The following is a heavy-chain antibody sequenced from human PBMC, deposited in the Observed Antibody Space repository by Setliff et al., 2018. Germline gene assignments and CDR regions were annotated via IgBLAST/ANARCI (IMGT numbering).Heavy chain of an antibody. V-gene: IGHV4-61*09. J-gene: IGHJ4*02. D-gene: IGHD3-10*01. Sequence: SETLSLTCTVSGGSISSGSNYWSWIRQPAGRGLEWIGHIDPSGNTNYHPSLKSRVTISGDTSKNQFSLRLTSVTAADTAVYFCARSLGSGSYYNSRPFYSDYWGQGTLVTVSS. CDR2: IDPSGNT. CDR1: GGSISSGSNY. CDR3: ARSLGSGSYYNSRPFYSDY.